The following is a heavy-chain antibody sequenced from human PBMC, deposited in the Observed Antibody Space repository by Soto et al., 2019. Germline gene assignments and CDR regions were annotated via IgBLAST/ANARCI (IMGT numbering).Heavy chain of an antibody. D-gene: IGHD6-19*01. J-gene: IGHJ4*02. Sequence: GGSLRLSCAASGVTFSSYGMHWVRQAPGKGLEWVAVISYDGSNKYYADSVKGRFTISRDNSKNTLYLQMNSLRAEDTAVYYCAKEGYSSGWYYFDYWGQGTLVTVSS. CDR1: GVTFSSYG. CDR2: ISYDGSNK. CDR3: AKEGYSSGWYYFDY. V-gene: IGHV3-30*18.